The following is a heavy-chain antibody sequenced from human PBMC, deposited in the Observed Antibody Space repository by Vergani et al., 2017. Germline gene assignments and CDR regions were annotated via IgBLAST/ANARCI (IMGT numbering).Heavy chain of an antibody. D-gene: IGHD2-2*01. CDR2: IYSGGST. CDR1: GFTVSSNY. CDR3: ARDGQGIVVVPALTYGLDV. J-gene: IGHJ6*02. V-gene: IGHV3-53*02. Sequence: EVQLVETGGGLIQPGGSLRLSCAASGFTVSSNYMSWVRQAPGKGLEWVSVIYSGGSTYYADSVTGRFTISRDNSKNTLYLQMNSLRAEDTAVYYCARDGQGIVVVPALTYGLDVWGQGTTVTVSS.